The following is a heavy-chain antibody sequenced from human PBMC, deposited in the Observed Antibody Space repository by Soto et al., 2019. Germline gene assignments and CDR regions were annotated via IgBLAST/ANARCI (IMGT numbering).Heavy chain of an antibody. J-gene: IGHJ4*02. CDR3: ARGIGYYFDS. CDR2: IHYRGVT. CDR1: GGSSSSSSYF. Sequence: ETLSLTCTVSGGSSSSSSYFWGWIRQPPGKGLEWIGNIHYRGVTYYNASLKSRVTISVDTSKNQFSLKLSSVTAADSAVYSCARGIGYYFDSWGQGTLVTVS. D-gene: IGHD5-12*01. V-gene: IGHV4-39*01.